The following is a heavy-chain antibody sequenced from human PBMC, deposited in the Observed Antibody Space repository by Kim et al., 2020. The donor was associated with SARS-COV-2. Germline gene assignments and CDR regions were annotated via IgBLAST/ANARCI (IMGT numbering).Heavy chain of an antibody. V-gene: IGHV1-3*01. D-gene: IGHD4-17*01. CDR1: GYTFTSYA. CDR3: ARPEGYGDYTYYFDY. CDR2: INAGNGNT. J-gene: IGHJ4*02. Sequence: ASVKVSCKASGYTFTSYAMHWVRQAPGQRLEWMGWINAGNGNTKYSQKFQGRVTITRDTSASTAYMELSSLRSEDTAVYYCARPEGYGDYTYYFDYWGQGTLVTVSS.